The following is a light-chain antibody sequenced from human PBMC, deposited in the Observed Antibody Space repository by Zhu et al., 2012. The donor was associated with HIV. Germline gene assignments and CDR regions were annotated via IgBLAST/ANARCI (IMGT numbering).Light chain of an antibody. J-gene: IGKJ1*01. V-gene: IGKV3-15*01. Sequence: EIVMTQSPATLSVSPGERATLSCRASQSVSSSLGWYQQKPGQAPRLLIFGASTRATGIPARFSDSGSGTEFTLTISSMQSEDFAVYYCQQYNDWPPTFGQGTKVEIK. CDR2: GAS. CDR3: QQYNDWPPT. CDR1: QSVSSS.